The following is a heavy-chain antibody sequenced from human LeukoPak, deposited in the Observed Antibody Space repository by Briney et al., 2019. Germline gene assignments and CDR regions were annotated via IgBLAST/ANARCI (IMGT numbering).Heavy chain of an antibody. J-gene: IGHJ4*02. CDR3: ARVYNYGFDC. V-gene: IGHV3-53*01. D-gene: IGHD5-18*01. Sequence: GGSLRLSCAAPEFIVSSSHISWVRQAPGKGLEWVSVIYTGGNTYYADSVKGRFTVSTDNSKNTLYLQMNSLRAEDTAVYYCARVYNYGFDCWGPGTLVTVSS. CDR2: IYTGGNT. CDR1: EFIVSSSH.